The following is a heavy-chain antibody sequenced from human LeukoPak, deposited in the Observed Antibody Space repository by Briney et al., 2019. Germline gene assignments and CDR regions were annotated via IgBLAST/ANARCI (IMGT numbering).Heavy chain of an antibody. V-gene: IGHV3-21*01. CDR3: AREGGGIAVAGFDP. CDR2: ISSSSSYI. J-gene: IGHJ5*02. Sequence: SGGSLGLSCAASGFTFSSYSMNWVRQAPGKGLEWVSSISSSSSYIYYADSVKGRFTISRDNAKNSLYLQMNSLRAEDTAVYYCAREGGGIAVAGFDPWGQGTLVTVSS. CDR1: GFTFSSYS. D-gene: IGHD6-19*01.